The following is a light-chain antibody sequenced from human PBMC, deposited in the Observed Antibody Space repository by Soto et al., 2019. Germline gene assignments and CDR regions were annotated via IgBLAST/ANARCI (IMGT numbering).Light chain of an antibody. CDR3: QQRSTWPPGYT. CDR2: GAS. Sequence: EIVLTQSPGTLSLSPGERATLSCRASQSVSSTYLIWYQQKPGQAPRLLIYGASSRATGVPDRFSGGGSGTDFTLTISRLEPEDFALYYCQQRSTWPPGYTFGQGTKLEI. V-gene: IGKV3D-20*02. J-gene: IGKJ2*01. CDR1: QSVSSTY.